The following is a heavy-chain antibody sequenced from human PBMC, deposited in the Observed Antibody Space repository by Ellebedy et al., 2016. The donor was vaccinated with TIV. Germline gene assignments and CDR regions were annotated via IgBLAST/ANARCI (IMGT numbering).Heavy chain of an antibody. J-gene: IGHJ4*02. D-gene: IGHD1-14*01. Sequence: ASVKVSXXVSGYTLTELSMHWVRQAPGKGLEWMGGFDPEDGETIYAQKFQGRVTMTEDTSTDTAYMELSSLRSEDTAVYYCATLQGSNLNLDNWGQGTLVTVSS. CDR1: GYTLTELS. CDR2: FDPEDGET. V-gene: IGHV1-24*01. CDR3: ATLQGSNLNLDN.